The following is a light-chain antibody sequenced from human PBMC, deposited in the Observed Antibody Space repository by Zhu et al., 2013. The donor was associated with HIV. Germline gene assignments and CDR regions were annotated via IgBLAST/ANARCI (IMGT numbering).Light chain of an antibody. J-gene: IGLJ1*01. CDR3: QAWDSNTHNHV. CDR2: QNN. V-gene: IGLV3-1*01. CDR1: KLGDKY. Sequence: SYELTQPPSVSVSPGQTASITCSGDKLGDKYACWYQQKPGQSLVLVIYQNNKRPSGIPERFSGSNSGNTATLTISGTQPMDEADYYCQAWDSNTHNHVFGTGTKVTVL.